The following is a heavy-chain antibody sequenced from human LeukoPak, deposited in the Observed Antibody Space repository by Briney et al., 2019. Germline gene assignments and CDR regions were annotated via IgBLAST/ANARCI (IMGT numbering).Heavy chain of an antibody. D-gene: IGHD3-22*01. CDR3: ASSGYYYDSSGSRNYYGMDV. Sequence: SVKVSCKASGGTFNNYAISWVRQAPGQGLEWMGRIIPIIGIANYAQKFQGRVTITADKSTSTAYMELSSLRSEDTAVYYCASSGYYYDSSGSRNYYGMDVWGQGTTVTVSS. V-gene: IGHV1-69*04. CDR1: GGTFNNYA. J-gene: IGHJ6*02. CDR2: IIPIIGIA.